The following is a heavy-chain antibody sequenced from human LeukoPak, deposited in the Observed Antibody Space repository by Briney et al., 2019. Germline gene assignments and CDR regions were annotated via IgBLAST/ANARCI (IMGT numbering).Heavy chain of an antibody. CDR3: ARGGYSYGYELDY. CDR1: GGSISSSSYY. J-gene: IGHJ4*02. V-gene: IGHV4-39*07. Sequence: PSETLSLTCTVSGGSISSSSYYWGWIRQPPGKGLEWIGSIYYSGSTYYNPSLKSRVTISVDTSKNQFSLKLSSVTAADTAVYYCARGGYSYGYELDYWGQGTLVTVSS. CDR2: IYYSGST. D-gene: IGHD5-18*01.